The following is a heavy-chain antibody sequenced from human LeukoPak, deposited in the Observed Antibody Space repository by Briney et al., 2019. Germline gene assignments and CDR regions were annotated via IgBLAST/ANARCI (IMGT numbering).Heavy chain of an antibody. D-gene: IGHD2-2*01. Sequence: RASVKVSCKASGYTFTSYDINWVRQATGQGLEWMGWMNPNSGNTGYAQKFQGRVTMTRNTSISTAYMELSSLRSEDTAVYYCARGDQLLLYYYMDVWGKGTTVTVSS. CDR2: MNPNSGNT. CDR1: GYTFTSYD. V-gene: IGHV1-8*01. CDR3: ARGDQLLLYYYMDV. J-gene: IGHJ6*03.